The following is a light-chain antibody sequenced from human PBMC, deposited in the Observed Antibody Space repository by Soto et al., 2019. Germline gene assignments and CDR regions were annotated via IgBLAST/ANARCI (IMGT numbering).Light chain of an antibody. CDR3: LQHNSYPYT. Sequence: DIQMTQSPSSLSASVGDRVSITCRASQGITRDLAWYQQKPGKAPKRLIYAASSFQSGVPSRFSGSGSGTEFTLTISSLQPEDFATYYCLQHNSYPYTFGQGTRMEIK. V-gene: IGKV1-17*01. CDR2: AAS. J-gene: IGKJ2*01. CDR1: QGITRD.